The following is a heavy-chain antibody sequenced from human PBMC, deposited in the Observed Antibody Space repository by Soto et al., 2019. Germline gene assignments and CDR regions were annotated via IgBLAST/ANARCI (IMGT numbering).Heavy chain of an antibody. CDR2: ISYDGTTK. Sequence: QVQLVESGGGVVQPGRSLRLSCAASGFIFSNYVMYWVRQAPGKGLEWVAFISYDGTTKYYADSVKGRFTISRDNSKNTLYLQMNNLRPEDRGVYYCAREVTWSRYFDYWGQGTLFTVSS. D-gene: IGHD2-15*01. CDR3: AREVTWSRYFDY. CDR1: GFIFSNYV. J-gene: IGHJ4*02. V-gene: IGHV3-30-3*01.